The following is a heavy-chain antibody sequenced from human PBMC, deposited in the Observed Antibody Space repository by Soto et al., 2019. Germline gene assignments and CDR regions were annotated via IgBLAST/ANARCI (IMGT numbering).Heavy chain of an antibody. CDR1: GGSTSTSNW. V-gene: IGHV4-4*02. CDR2: VYRTGST. D-gene: IGHD6-13*01. CDR3: ARARATIAAAAIFDC. Sequence: PSETLSLTCAVSGGSTSTSNWWSWVRQPPGKGLEWIGEVYRTGSTNYNPSLESRLTISVDKSKNQFSLKLTSVTAADTAVYYCARARATIAAAAIFDCWGQGTLVTVSS. J-gene: IGHJ4*02.